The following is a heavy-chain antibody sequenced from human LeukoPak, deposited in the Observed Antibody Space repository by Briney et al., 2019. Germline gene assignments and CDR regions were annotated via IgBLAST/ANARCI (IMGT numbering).Heavy chain of an antibody. Sequence: ASVKVSCKASGYTFTSYDINWVRQATGQGLEWMGWMNPNSGNTGYAQKFQGRVTITRNTSISTAYMELSSLRSDDTAVYYCARTDPEYYDILTGYSDYWGQGTLVTVSS. D-gene: IGHD3-9*01. V-gene: IGHV1-8*03. J-gene: IGHJ4*02. CDR2: MNPNSGNT. CDR1: GYTFTSYD. CDR3: ARTDPEYYDILTGYSDY.